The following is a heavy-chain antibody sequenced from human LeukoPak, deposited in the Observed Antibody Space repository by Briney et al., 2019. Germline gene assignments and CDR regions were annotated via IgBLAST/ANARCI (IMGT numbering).Heavy chain of an antibody. V-gene: IGHV1-69*13. CDR1: GGTFSSYA. Sequence: EASVKVSCKASGGTFSSYAISWVRQAPGQGLEWMGGIIPIFGTANYAQKFQGRVTITADESTSTAYMELSSLRSEDTAVYYCAIRDYDILTGYYRPKFDPWGQGTLVTVSS. CDR3: AIRDYDILTGYYRPKFDP. CDR2: IIPIFGTA. J-gene: IGHJ5*02. D-gene: IGHD3-9*01.